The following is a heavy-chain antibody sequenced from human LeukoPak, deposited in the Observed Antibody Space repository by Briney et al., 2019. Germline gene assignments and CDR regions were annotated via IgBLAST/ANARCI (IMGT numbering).Heavy chain of an antibody. J-gene: IGHJ6*03. V-gene: IGHV4-4*07. CDR1: GGSISSYY. CDR3: ARGGRACSGGSCSFYYYYYMDV. Sequence: PSETLSLTCTVSGGSISSYYWSWIRQPAGKGLEWIGRIYTSGSTNYNPSLKSRVTMSVDTSKNQFSLKLSSVTAADTAVYYCARGGRACSGGSCSFYYYYYMDVWGKGTTVTISS. D-gene: IGHD2-15*01. CDR2: IYTSGST.